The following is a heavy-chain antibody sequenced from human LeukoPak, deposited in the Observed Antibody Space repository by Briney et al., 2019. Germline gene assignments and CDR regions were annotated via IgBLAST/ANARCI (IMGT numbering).Heavy chain of an antibody. CDR3: AREGTNFRVAPPSSFDY. V-gene: IGHV4-34*01. Sequence: SETLSLTCAVYGGSFSGYYWSWIRQPPGRGLEWIGEINHSGSTNYNPSLKSRVTISVDTSKNQFSLKLSSVTAADTAVYYCAREGTNFRVAPPSSFDYWGQGTLVTVSS. CDR1: GGSFSGYY. CDR2: INHSGST. D-gene: IGHD3-3*01. J-gene: IGHJ4*02.